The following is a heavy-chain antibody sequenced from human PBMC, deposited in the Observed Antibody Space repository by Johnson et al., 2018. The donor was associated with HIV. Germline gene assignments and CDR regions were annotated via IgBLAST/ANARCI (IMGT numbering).Heavy chain of an antibody. CDR1: GFTFSSYA. V-gene: IGHV3-23*04. J-gene: IGHJ3*02. Sequence: VQLVESGGGLVQPGGSLRLSCAASGFTFSSYAMSWVRQAPGKGLEWVSAISGSGGRTYYSDSVKGRFSMSRENVKNSLYLQMDSRRAEDTAVYYCANLYTYGSGALDIWGQGTMVTVSS. CDR2: ISGSGGRT. CDR3: ANLYTYGSGALDI. D-gene: IGHD5-18*01.